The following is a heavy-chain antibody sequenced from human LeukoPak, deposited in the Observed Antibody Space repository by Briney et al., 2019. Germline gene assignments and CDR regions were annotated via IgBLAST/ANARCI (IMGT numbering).Heavy chain of an antibody. CDR2: ISAYNGNT. CDR1: GYTFTNHG. V-gene: IGHV1-18*01. J-gene: IGHJ4*02. CDR3: ARVDGRYCSSTSCYAWDH. Sequence: GASVKVSCKASGYTFTNHGINWVRQAPGQGLEGMGWISAYNGNTNYAQKVQGRVTMTADTSTSTAYMELRSLRSDDTAVYYCARVDGRYCSSTSCYAWDHWGQGTLVTVSS. D-gene: IGHD2-2*01.